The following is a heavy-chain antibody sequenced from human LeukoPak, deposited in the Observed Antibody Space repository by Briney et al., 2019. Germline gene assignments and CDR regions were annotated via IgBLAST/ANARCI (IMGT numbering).Heavy chain of an antibody. CDR3: ARGKGGYCTNGVCYVRPPFDP. CDR1: GYTFTSYA. Sequence: ASVKVSCKASGYTFTSYAMHWVRQAPGQRLEWMGWINAGNGNTKYSQKFQGRVTITRDTSASTAYMELSSLRSEDTAVYYCARGKGGYCTNGVCYVRPPFDPWGQGTLVTVSS. D-gene: IGHD2-8*01. J-gene: IGHJ5*02. V-gene: IGHV1-3*01. CDR2: INAGNGNT.